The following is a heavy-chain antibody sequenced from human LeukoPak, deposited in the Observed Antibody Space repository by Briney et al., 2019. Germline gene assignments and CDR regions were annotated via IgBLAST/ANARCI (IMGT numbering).Heavy chain of an antibody. J-gene: IGHJ4*02. CDR1: GYTFTGYY. D-gene: IGHD5-12*01. V-gene: IGHV1-2*02. Sequence: GASVKVSCKASGYTFTGYYMHGVRQAPGQALEWMGWINFNSGGTNYAQKFQGRVTMTRDTSISTEYMELSSLRSDDTAVYYCVRVGGYSGYDPRGYFDYWGQGTLVTVSS. CDR2: INFNSGGT. CDR3: VRVGGYSGYDPRGYFDY.